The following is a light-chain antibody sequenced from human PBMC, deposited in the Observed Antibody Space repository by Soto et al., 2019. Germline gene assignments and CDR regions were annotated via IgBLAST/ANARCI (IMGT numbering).Light chain of an antibody. CDR2: DAS. V-gene: IGKV1-33*01. CDR1: QDITNF. Sequence: DIHITQTPSSLSSSVGDRVTFTCHSSQDITNFLNWYHQKPGKAPKLLIYDASNLETGVPSRFSGTGSRTHFPPTISSLQPEDNETHHCKQYEILTLTSGPGNKVDIK. CDR3: KQYEILTLT. J-gene: IGKJ3*01.